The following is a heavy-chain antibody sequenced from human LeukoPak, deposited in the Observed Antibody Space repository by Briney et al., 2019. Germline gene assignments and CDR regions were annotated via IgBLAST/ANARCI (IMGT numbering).Heavy chain of an antibody. CDR3: ARHTIRHSYSSGSLDP. Sequence: GESLKISCKGSGYSFTSYWIGWVRQMPGKGLEVMGIIYPGDSDTRYSPSFQGQVTISADKSISTAYLQWSSLKASDTAMYYCARHTIRHSYSSGSLDPWGQGTLVTVSS. CDR1: GYSFTSYW. V-gene: IGHV5-51*01. D-gene: IGHD6-19*01. J-gene: IGHJ5*02. CDR2: IYPGDSDT.